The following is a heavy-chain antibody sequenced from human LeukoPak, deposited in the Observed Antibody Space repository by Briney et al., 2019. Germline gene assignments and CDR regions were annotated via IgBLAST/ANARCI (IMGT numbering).Heavy chain of an antibody. D-gene: IGHD6-19*01. V-gene: IGHV3-7*03. J-gene: IGHJ4*02. Sequence: GGSQRLSCAASGFYFRDHWMDWVRQAPGKGLEWVGHIKTDGSETYYLDSLKGRISISRDNTNNALYLQMNSLRVEDTAIYYCVKNDGWFHLAQWGQGTLVTVSS. CDR3: VKNDGWFHLAQ. CDR1: GFYFRDHW. CDR2: IKTDGSET.